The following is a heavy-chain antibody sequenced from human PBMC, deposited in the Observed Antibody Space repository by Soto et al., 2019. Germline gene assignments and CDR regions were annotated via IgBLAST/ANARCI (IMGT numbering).Heavy chain of an antibody. D-gene: IGHD1-1*01. V-gene: IGHV4-30-4*01. CDR2: MYYSGNT. Sequence: SETLSLTCTVSGGSISSGGSYWGWIRQTPGQGLEWIGYMYYSGNTYFNPSLKSRVTLSVDTSKTQFSLKLSSGPAGAMAVYYCGRSCRTNNFPFDYGCQGLVVTVS. J-gene: IGHJ4*02. CDR3: GRSCRTNNFPFDY. CDR1: GGSISSGGSY.